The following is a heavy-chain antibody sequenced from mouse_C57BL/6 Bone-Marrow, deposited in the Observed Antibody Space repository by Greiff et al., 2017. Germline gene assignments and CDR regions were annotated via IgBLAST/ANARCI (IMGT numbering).Heavy chain of an antibody. CDR3: TRKDYGSRRGDFDV. CDR2: IRNKANNHAT. J-gene: IGHJ1*03. V-gene: IGHV6-6*01. Sequence: EVMLVESGGGLVQPGGSMKLSCAASGFTFSDAWMDWVRQSPEKGLEWVAEIRNKANNHATYYAESVKGRFTISRDDSKSSVYLQMNSLRAEDTGIYYCTRKDYGSRRGDFDVWGTGTTVTVSS. D-gene: IGHD1-1*01. CDR1: GFTFSDAW.